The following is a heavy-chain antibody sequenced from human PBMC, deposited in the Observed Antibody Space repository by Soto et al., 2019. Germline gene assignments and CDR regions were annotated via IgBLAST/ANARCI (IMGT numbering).Heavy chain of an antibody. CDR1: GFTFSNSW. CDR2: TNSDGTIT. V-gene: IGHV3-74*01. J-gene: IGHJ4*02. CDR3: ARGEEPR. D-gene: IGHD1-26*01. Sequence: GGSLRLSCVASGFTFSNSWMYWVRQGPGRRLVCVSNTNSDGTITNYADSVKGRFTVSRDNAKKTLYLEMNSLRPEDTGVYYCARGEEPRWGQGAPVTVSS.